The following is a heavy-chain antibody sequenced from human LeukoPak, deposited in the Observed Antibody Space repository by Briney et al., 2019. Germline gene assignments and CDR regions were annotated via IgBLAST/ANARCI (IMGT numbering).Heavy chain of an antibody. J-gene: IGHJ4*02. D-gene: IGHD6-13*01. CDR2: MNPNSGNT. V-gene: IGHV1-8*02. CDR1: GGTFSSYA. CDR3: ARVTGYRIEDYFDY. Sequence: ASVKVSCKASGGTFSSYAISWVRQAPGQGLEWMGWMNPNSGNTGYAQKFQGRVTMTRNTSISTAYMELSSLRSEDTAVYYCARVTGYRIEDYFDYWGQGTLVTVSS.